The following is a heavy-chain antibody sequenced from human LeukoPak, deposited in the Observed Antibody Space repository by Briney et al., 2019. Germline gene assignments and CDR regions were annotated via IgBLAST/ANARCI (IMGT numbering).Heavy chain of an antibody. CDR1: GFTFSSYE. CDR2: ISSSGSTI. Sequence: GGSLRLSCAASGFTFSSYEMNWVRQAPGKGLEWVSYISSSGSTIYYADSVKGRFTISRDNSKNTLYLQMNSLRAEDTAVYYCAKDRDATMVRGIFDYWGQGTLVTVSS. D-gene: IGHD3-10*01. V-gene: IGHV3-48*03. J-gene: IGHJ4*02. CDR3: AKDRDATMVRGIFDY.